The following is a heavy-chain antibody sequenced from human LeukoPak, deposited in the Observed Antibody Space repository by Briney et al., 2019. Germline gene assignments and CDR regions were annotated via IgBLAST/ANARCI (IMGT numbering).Heavy chain of an antibody. D-gene: IGHD3/OR15-3a*01. CDR1: GGSFSTYY. J-gene: IGHJ4*02. CDR3: AGVHYDLSTFDY. V-gene: IGHV4-34*01. Sequence: SETLSLTCAVYGGSFSTYYWSWIRQTPGKGLEWIGQINHSGITNYNPSLKSRVTISVDTSRFQFSLKLSSVTAADTAVYYCAGVHYDLSTFDYWGQGILVTVSS. CDR2: INHSGIT.